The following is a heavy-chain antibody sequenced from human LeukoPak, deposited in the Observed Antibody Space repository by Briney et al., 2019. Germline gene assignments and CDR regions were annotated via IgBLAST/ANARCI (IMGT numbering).Heavy chain of an antibody. D-gene: IGHD4-11*01. Sequence: SETLSLTCTVSGGSISSGGFYWSWIRQHPAKGLEWIGYIHYSGSTYYNPSLNSRVTISVDTSANHFSLKVSSVTAADTAVYYCARDAIDSNYFDFWGQGTLVTVSS. CDR1: GGSISSGGFY. V-gene: IGHV4-31*03. CDR3: ARDAIDSNYFDF. J-gene: IGHJ4*02. CDR2: IHYSGST.